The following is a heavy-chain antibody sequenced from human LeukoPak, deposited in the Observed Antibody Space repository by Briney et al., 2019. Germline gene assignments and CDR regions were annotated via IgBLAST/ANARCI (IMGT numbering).Heavy chain of an antibody. CDR3: AKDGYCSSTSCRDTPFDP. J-gene: IGHJ5*02. Sequence: GGSLRLSCAASGFTFSSYAMSWVRQAPGKGLEWVSAISGSGGSTYYADSVKGRFTISRDNSKNTLYLQMNSLRAEDTAVYYCAKDGYCSSTSCRDTPFDPWGQGTLVTVSS. D-gene: IGHD2-2*03. CDR2: ISGSGGST. V-gene: IGHV3-23*01. CDR1: GFTFSSYA.